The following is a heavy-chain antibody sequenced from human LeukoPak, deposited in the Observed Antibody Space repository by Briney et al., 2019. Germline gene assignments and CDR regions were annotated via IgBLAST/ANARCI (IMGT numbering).Heavy chain of an antibody. CDR3: ARAHRPQYTTTWDNWFDP. CDR2: ISSGGDKI. V-gene: IGHV3-48*03. J-gene: IGHJ5*02. D-gene: IGHD2-2*02. CDR1: GFPFSSYE. Sequence: GGSLRLSCAASGFPFSSYEMNWVRQAPGKRPQWVSYISSGGDKIYYAASVKGRFTISRDNAKNSLYLQIDSLRDEDTAIYYCARAHRPQYTTTWDNWFDPWGQGTQVAVSS.